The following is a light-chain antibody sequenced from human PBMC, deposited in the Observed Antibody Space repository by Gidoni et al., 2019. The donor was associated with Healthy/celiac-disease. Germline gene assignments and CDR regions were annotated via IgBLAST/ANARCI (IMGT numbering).Light chain of an antibody. Sequence: QSVLTQPPSASGPPGQRVTISCSGSSSNIGRNTVHWYQQLPGTAPKLLIYRNNQRPSGVPDRFSGSKSGTSASLAISGLQSEDEADYYCAAWDDSLNVVVFGGGTKLTVL. CDR3: AAWDDSLNVVV. V-gene: IGLV1-44*01. CDR2: RNN. J-gene: IGLJ2*01. CDR1: SSNIGRNT.